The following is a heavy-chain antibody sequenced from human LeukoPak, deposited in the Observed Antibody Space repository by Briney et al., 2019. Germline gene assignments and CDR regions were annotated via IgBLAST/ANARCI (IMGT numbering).Heavy chain of an antibody. V-gene: IGHV3-30*01. CDR2: ISYDGSKK. J-gene: IGHJ5*02. CDR1: GFTFSSYA. D-gene: IGHD6-6*01. CDR3: ARGGIAARYNWFDP. Sequence: GGSLRLSCAASGFTFSSYAMHWVRQAPGKGLEWVAVISYDGSKKYYADSVKGRFTISRDNSKNTLYLQMNSLRAEDTAVYHCARGGIAARYNWFDPWGQGTLVTVSS.